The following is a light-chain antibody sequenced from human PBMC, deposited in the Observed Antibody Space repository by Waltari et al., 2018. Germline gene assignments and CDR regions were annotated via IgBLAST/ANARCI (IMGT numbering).Light chain of an antibody. CDR3: QQYNNWPLT. V-gene: IGKV3-15*01. CDR2: GAS. J-gene: IGKJ4*01. CDR1: HFVDGK. Sequence: EIRMTQSPATLSVAPGERATLFCRASHFVDGKVAWYQQRPGQAPRLLMYGASIRATGFPPRFTASGSGTQFTLTIGSLQSEDFAVYFWQQYNNWPLTFGGGTK.